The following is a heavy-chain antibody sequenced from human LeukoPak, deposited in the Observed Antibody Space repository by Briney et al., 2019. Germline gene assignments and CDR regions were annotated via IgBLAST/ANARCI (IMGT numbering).Heavy chain of an antibody. CDR2: IYYSGST. D-gene: IGHD3-10*01. CDR1: GGSISSYY. Sequence: SETLSLTCTVSGGSISSYYWSWIRQPPGKGLEWIGYIYYSGSTNYNPSLKSRVTISVDTSKNQFSLKLSSVTAADTAVYYCARGRYYGSGRPPYYYYYYMDVWGKGTTVTVSS. V-gene: IGHV4-59*12. CDR3: ARGRYYGSGRPPYYYYYYMDV. J-gene: IGHJ6*03.